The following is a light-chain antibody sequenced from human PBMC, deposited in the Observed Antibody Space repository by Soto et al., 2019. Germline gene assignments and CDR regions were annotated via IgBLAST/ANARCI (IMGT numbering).Light chain of an antibody. Sequence: EMFLTQSPAPLSLSPGERATLSCRASQSVSSYLAWYQQKPGQAPRLLIYGASSRATGIPDRFSGSGSGTDFTLTISRLGPEDFAVYYCQQYGRSPWTFGQGTKVDIK. CDR3: QQYGRSPWT. J-gene: IGKJ1*01. V-gene: IGKV3-20*01. CDR1: QSVSSY. CDR2: GAS.